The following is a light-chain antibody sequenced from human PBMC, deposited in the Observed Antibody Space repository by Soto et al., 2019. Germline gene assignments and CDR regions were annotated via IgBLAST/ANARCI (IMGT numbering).Light chain of an antibody. V-gene: IGKV1-33*01. CDR1: QNINNY. J-gene: IGKJ4*01. Sequence: DLQMTQSPSSLSASVGDRVTITCQASQNINNYLNWYQQKPGRAPQLLIYDASNLEAGVPSRFRGSGSGTDFSLTISRLQPEDFATYYCQQLNSYPLTFGGGTKVDIK. CDR3: QQLNSYPLT. CDR2: DAS.